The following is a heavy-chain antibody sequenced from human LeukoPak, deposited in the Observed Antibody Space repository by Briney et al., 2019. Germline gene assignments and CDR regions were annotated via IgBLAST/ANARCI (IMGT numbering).Heavy chain of an antibody. J-gene: IGHJ4*02. CDR3: ARALFGNYGRVSFTEFDY. CDR1: GYTFTDYA. D-gene: IGHD4-11*01. V-gene: IGHV1-18*01. CDR2: IRTYNGNT. Sequence: ASVKVSCKASGYTFTDYAISWVRQAPGQGLEWMGWIRTYNGNTNYAQKLQDRVIMTTDTSTSTAYLELRSLRSDDTAVYYRARALFGNYGRVSFTEFDYWGQGTPVTVSS.